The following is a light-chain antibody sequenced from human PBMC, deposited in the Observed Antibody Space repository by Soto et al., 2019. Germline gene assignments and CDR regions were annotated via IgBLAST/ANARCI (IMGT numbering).Light chain of an antibody. V-gene: IGLV1-40*01. CDR1: SSNIGAEYD. J-gene: IGLJ1*01. CDR2: GDN. Sequence: QSVLTQPPSVSGAPGQRVAISCTGSSSNIGAEYDVHWYQQLPGTAPKRLIYGDNNRPSGVPDRLSGSKSGTSASLAITGLKPDDAADYYCQSYDSSLTTFVFGTGTKLTVL. CDR3: QSYDSSLTTFV.